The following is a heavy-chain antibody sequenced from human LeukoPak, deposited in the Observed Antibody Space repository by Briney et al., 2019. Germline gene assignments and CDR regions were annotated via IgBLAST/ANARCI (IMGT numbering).Heavy chain of an antibody. D-gene: IGHD2-15*01. V-gene: IGHV1-69*13. CDR1: GGTFSSYA. J-gene: IGHJ6*02. CDR3: ARAIDIVVVVADSYGMDV. CDR2: IIPIFGTA. Sequence: SVKVSCKASGGTFSSYAISWVRQAPGQGLEWMGGIIPIFGTANYAQKFQGGVTITADESTSTAYMELSSLRSEDTAVYYCARAIDIVVVVADSYGMDVWGQGTTVTVSS.